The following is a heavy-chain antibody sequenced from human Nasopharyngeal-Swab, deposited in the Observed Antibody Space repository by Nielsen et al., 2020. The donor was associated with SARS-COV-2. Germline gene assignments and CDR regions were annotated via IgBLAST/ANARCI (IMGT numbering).Heavy chain of an antibody. Sequence: ASVKVSCKASGYTFTSYAMHWVRQAPGQRLEWMGWINAGNGNTKYSQKFQGRVTITRDTSASTAYMELSSLRSEDTAVYYCARGPRAYCSSTSCYNWFDPWGQGTLVTVSS. V-gene: IGHV1-3*01. CDR1: GYTFTSYA. D-gene: IGHD2-2*01. J-gene: IGHJ5*02. CDR3: ARGPRAYCSSTSCYNWFDP. CDR2: INAGNGNT.